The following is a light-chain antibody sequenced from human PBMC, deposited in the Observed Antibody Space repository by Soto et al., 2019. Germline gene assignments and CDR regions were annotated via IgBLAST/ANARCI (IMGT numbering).Light chain of an antibody. CDR2: EVS. Sequence: QSALTQPASVTVSPAQSTTISCTGTSSDVGGYNYVSWYQQHPGKAPKLMIYEVSNRPSGVSNRFSGSKSGNTASLTISGLQAEDEADYCCSSYTSSSTYVFGTGTKVTVL. J-gene: IGLJ1*01. CDR3: SSYTSSSTYV. CDR1: SSDVGGYNY. V-gene: IGLV2-14*01.